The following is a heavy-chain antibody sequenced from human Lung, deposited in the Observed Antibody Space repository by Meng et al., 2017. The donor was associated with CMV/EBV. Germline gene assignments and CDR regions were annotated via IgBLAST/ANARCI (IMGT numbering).Heavy chain of an antibody. J-gene: IGHJ3*01. D-gene: IGHD3-22*01. V-gene: IGHV3-11*01. Sequence: SXAASGFIFSDYYMTWIRQAPGKGLEWVSYISNSGNTIYYADSVKGRFTISRDNGKNSLFLQMDSLRADDTAVYYCTRVHYYDSGSWIHAFDAWXQGTMVTVSS. CDR3: TRVHYYDSGSWIHAFDA. CDR2: ISNSGNTI. CDR1: GFIFSDYY.